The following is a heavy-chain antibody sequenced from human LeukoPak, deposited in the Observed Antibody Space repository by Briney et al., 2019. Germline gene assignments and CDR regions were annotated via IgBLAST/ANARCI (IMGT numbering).Heavy chain of an antibody. Sequence: PSETLALTCTVAGGFIGGYYWCWIRQPAGGGLEWIGHISTSGATTYNPSLRGRVTMTVDTSKSPFSLKLSSVNAADTAVYYCARAKDYGDYDRPFDYWGQGTLVTVS. J-gene: IGHJ4*02. CDR3: ARAKDYGDYDRPFDY. V-gene: IGHV4-4*07. CDR1: GGFIGGYY. D-gene: IGHD4-17*01. CDR2: ISTSGAT.